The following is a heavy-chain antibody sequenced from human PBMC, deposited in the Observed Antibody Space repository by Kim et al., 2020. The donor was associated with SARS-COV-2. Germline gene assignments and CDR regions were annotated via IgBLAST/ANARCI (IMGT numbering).Heavy chain of an antibody. D-gene: IGHD6-6*01. Sequence: SETLSLTCAVYGGSFSGYYWSWIRQPPGKGLEWIGEINHSGSTNYNPSLKSRVTISVDTSKNQFSLKLSSVTAADTAVYYCARGIAARLAFDYWVQGTV. CDR3: ARGIAARLAFDY. CDR1: GGSFSGYY. V-gene: IGHV4-34*01. J-gene: IGHJ4*02. CDR2: INHSGST.